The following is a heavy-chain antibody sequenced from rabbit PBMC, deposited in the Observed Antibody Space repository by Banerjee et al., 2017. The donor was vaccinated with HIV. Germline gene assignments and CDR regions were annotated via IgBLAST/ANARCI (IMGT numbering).Heavy chain of an antibody. CDR3: ARGSSYYTDL. D-gene: IGHD8-1*01. Sequence: QEQLEESGGDLVKPEGSLTVTCTASGIDFSSYYCMCWVRQAPGKGLEWIACIYGGSSGSTYYASWAKGRFTISKTSTTVTLQMTSLTAADTATYFCARGSSYYTDLWGQGTLVTVS. J-gene: IGHJ4*01. CDR1: GIDFSSYYC. CDR2: IYGGSSGST. V-gene: IGHV1S45*01.